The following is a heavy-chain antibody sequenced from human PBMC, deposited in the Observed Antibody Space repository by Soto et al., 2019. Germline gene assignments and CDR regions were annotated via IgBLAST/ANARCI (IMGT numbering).Heavy chain of an antibody. CDR3: ARALYDSSGSVDY. D-gene: IGHD3-22*01. CDR2: IYYSGST. CDR1: GGSVIRGSYY. Sequence: SETLSLTCTVSGGSVIRGSYYWIWIRQPPGKGLEWIGYIYYSGSTNYNPSLKSRVTISVDTSKNQFSLKLSSVTAADTAVYYCARALYDSSGSVDYWGQGTLVTVSS. J-gene: IGHJ4*02. V-gene: IGHV4-61*01.